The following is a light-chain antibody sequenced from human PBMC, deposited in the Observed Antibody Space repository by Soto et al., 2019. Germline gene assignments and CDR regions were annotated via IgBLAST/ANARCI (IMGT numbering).Light chain of an antibody. CDR1: QSISVW. CDR3: QQYNSYSPT. Sequence: DIQMTQSPSTLSASVGDRVTITRRASQSISVWLAWYQQKAGKAPNLLIYKASRLESGVPSRFSGSGSETEFTLTISCLQPGDSATYYCQQYNSYSPTFGQGTKVDIK. J-gene: IGKJ1*01. V-gene: IGKV1-5*03. CDR2: KAS.